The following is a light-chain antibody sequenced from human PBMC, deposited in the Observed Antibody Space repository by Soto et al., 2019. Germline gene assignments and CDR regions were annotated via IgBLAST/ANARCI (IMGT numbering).Light chain of an antibody. CDR2: ASS. CDR1: QSVSSN. J-gene: IGKJ1*01. Sequence: EIVMTQSPATLSVSPGERATLSCRASQSVSSNLAWYQQKPGQAPRLLIYASSIRATGIPARFSGSGSGTEFTLTISSLQSEDFAVYHCQQYYDGPPWTFGQGTKVDI. V-gene: IGKV3-15*01. CDR3: QQYYDGPPWT.